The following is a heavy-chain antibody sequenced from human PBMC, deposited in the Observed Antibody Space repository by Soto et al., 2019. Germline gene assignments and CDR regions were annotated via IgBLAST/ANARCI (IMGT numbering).Heavy chain of an antibody. Sequence: PGGSLRLSCAASGFTFSSYAMSWVRQAPGKGLEWVSYISSSSSTIYYADSVKGRFTISRDNAKNSLYLQMNSLRDEDTAVFYCARENDDFWSGYYKGEIDYWGQGTLVTVSS. CDR1: GFTFSSYA. D-gene: IGHD3-3*01. CDR2: ISSSSSTI. J-gene: IGHJ4*02. CDR3: ARENDDFWSGYYKGEIDY. V-gene: IGHV3-48*02.